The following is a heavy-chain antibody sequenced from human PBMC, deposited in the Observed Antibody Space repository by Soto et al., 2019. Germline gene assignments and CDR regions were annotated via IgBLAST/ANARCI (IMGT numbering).Heavy chain of an antibody. CDR3: AKDRDYDILTGYGGIGYGMDV. CDR1: GFTFRRFA. Sequence: GGSLRLSCAASGFTFRRFAMSWVRQAPGKGLEWVSVISGSGGSTYYADSVKGRFTISRDNSKNTLYLQMNSLRAEDTAVYHCAKDRDYDILTGYGGIGYGMDVWGQGTTVTVSS. V-gene: IGHV3-23*01. D-gene: IGHD3-9*01. CDR2: ISGSGGST. J-gene: IGHJ6*02.